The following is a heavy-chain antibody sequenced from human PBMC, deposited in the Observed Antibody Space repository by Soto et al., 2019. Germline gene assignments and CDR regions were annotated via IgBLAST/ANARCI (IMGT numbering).Heavy chain of an antibody. J-gene: IGHJ4*02. D-gene: IGHD2-15*01. CDR2: IQPNSGGT. Sequence: QVQLVQSGAEVKKPGASVKVSCTASGYTFTGYHLHLVRQAPGQGLGWMGWIQPNSGGTKYARKLQGRVTMTRDTTTSTADMEVSRLRADDTARYYCARDDTYSPGSYLDYWGQGTLVTVSS. CDR3: ARDDTYSPGSYLDY. CDR1: GYTFTGYH. V-gene: IGHV1-2*02.